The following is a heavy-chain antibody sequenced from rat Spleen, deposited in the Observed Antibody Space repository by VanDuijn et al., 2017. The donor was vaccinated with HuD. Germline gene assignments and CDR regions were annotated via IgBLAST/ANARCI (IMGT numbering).Heavy chain of an antibody. V-gene: IGHV2-43*01. CDR2: IWAGGST. CDR1: GFSLPNFH. Sequence: QVQLKESGPGLVQPSQTLSLTCTVSGFSLPNFHVTWVRQPPGKGLEWVGIIWAGGSTAYNSLLKSRLSIRRDTSKSQVFLKMNSLQTDYTAIYFCTGYDGSYYHNPTWFVYWGQGTLVTVSS. J-gene: IGHJ3*01. CDR3: TGYDGSYYHNPTWFVY. D-gene: IGHD1-12*02.